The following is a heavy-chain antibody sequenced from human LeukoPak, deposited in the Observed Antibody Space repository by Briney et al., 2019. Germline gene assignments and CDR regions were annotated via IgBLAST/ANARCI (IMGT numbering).Heavy chain of an antibody. CDR1: GDSVSSNNAA. V-gene: IGHV6-1*01. J-gene: IGHJ6*02. D-gene: IGHD6-13*01. Sequence: PSQTLSLTCAISGDSVSSNNAAWNWIRQSPSRGLEWLGRTYYRSKWYTEYAVPVKSQIIINPDTSKNQFSLQLNSVTPEDTAVYYCARDYSPDSFHYYGMDVWGQGATVTVSS. CDR2: TYYRSKWYT. CDR3: ARDYSPDSFHYYGMDV.